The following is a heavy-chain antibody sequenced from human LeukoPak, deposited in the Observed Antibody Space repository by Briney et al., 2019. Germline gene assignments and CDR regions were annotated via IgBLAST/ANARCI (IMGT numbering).Heavy chain of an antibody. V-gene: IGHV3-30-3*01. J-gene: IGHJ4*02. CDR1: GVTFSSYA. Sequence: GGSLRLSCAVSGVTFSSYAMHWVRQAPGKGLDWVAVISYDGSNKYYADSVKGRFTISRDNSKNTLYLQMNSLRAEDTAVYYCARDVAVRWLVTAGFDYWGQGTLVSVSS. CDR3: ARDVAVRWLVTAGFDY. D-gene: IGHD6-19*01. CDR2: ISYDGSNK.